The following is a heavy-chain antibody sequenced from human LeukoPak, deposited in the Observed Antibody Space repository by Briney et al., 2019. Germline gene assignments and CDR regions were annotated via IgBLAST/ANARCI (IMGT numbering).Heavy chain of an antibody. Sequence: SETLSLTCTVSGDSIISNIYWWDWVRLPPGKGLEWIGATFYTGRTFYNPSLKSRVTISIDTSKNQFSLDLNSATAADTADYYCARRRHNFDFYNVWGQGTRVLVSS. D-gene: IGHD3-3*01. CDR3: ARRRHNFDFYNV. CDR1: GDSIISNIYW. V-gene: IGHV4-39*01. CDR2: TFYTGRT. J-gene: IGHJ3*01.